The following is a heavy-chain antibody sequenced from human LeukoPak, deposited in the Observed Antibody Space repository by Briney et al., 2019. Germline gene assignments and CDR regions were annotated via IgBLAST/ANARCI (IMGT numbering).Heavy chain of an antibody. J-gene: IGHJ1*01. CDR1: GFTFSSYG. CDR2: IWYDGSNK. V-gene: IGHV3-33*01. Sequence: HSGGSLRLSCAASGFTFSSYGMPWVRQAPGKGLEWVAVIWYDGSNKYYGDSVKGRFTISRGNSKKTLYLQMNSLRVEDTAVYYCARGDGYNDAEYLQHWGQGTLVTVS. CDR3: ARGDGYNDAEYLQH. D-gene: IGHD5-24*01.